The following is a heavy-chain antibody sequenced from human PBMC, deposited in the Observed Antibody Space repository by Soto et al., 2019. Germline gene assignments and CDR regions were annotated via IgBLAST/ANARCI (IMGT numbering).Heavy chain of an antibody. CDR1: GFTFSNAW. J-gene: IGHJ4*02. Sequence: GGSLRLSCAASGFTFSNAWMSWVRQAPGKGLEWVGRIKSKTDGGTTDYAAPVKGRFTISRDDSKNTLYLQMNSLKTEDTAVYYCTTGAVYDFWSGYYMRPVDDYWGQGTLVTVSS. CDR3: TTGAVYDFWSGYYMRPVDDY. CDR2: IKSKTDGGTT. V-gene: IGHV3-15*01. D-gene: IGHD3-3*01.